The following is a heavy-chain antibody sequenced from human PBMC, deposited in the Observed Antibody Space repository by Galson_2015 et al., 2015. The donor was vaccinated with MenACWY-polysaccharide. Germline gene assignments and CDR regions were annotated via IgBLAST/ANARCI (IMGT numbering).Heavy chain of an antibody. Sequence: SLRLSCAASGFTFSSYAMRWVRQAPGKGLEWVAVISYNGNNIYYADSEEGRFTISRDNFKGTLYLQMNSLRPEDTGVYYCARSYCDRTTCYGMDVWGQGTMVTVSS. CDR3: ARSYCDRTTCYGMDV. CDR1: GFTFSSYA. D-gene: IGHD2-21*01. J-gene: IGHJ6*02. CDR2: ISYNGNNI. V-gene: IGHV3-30-3*01.